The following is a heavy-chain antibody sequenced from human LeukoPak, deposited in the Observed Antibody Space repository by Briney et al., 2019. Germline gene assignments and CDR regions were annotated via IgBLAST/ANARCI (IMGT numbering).Heavy chain of an antibody. J-gene: IGHJ6*02. CDR3: ARAFRPYRSGGSCYPRGYYYYYYGMDV. V-gene: IGHV3-33*01. D-gene: IGHD2-15*01. Sequence: AGGSLRLSCAASGFTFSSYGMHWVRQAPGKGLEWVAVIWYDGSNKYYADSVKGRFTISRDNSKNTLYLQMNSLRAEDTAVYYCARAFRPYRSGGSCYPRGYYYYYYGMDVWGQGTTVTVSS. CDR1: GFTFSSYG. CDR2: IWYDGSNK.